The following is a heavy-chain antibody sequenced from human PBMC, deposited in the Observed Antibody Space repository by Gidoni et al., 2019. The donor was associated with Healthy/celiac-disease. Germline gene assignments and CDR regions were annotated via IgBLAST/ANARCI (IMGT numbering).Heavy chain of an antibody. CDR3: ARGEKVVYGDYPKGYYYGMDV. D-gene: IGHD4-17*01. V-gene: IGHV4-31*03. J-gene: IGHJ6*02. CDR2: IYYSGCT. Sequence: QVQLQESGPGLVKPSQTLSLTCTVSGGSISSGGYYWSWIRQHPGKGLEWIGYIYYSGCTYYNPALKSRVTISVDTSKNQFSLKLSSVTAADTAVYYCARGEKVVYGDYPKGYYYGMDVWGQGTTVTVSS. CDR1: GGSISSGGYY.